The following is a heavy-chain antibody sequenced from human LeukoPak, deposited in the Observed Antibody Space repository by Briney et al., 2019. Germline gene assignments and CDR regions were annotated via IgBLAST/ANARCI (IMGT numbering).Heavy chain of an antibody. Sequence: GGSLRLSCAASGFTFSSYGMHWVRQAPGKGLEWVAVIWYDGSNKYYVDSVKGRFTISRDNSKNTLYLQMNSLRAEDTAVYYCAREAAAAGGRGFDIWGQGTMVTVSS. V-gene: IGHV3-33*01. CDR3: AREAAAAGGRGFDI. D-gene: IGHD6-13*01. CDR2: IWYDGSNK. J-gene: IGHJ3*02. CDR1: GFTFSSYG.